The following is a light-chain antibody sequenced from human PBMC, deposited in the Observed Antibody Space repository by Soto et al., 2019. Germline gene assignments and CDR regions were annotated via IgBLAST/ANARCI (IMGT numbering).Light chain of an antibody. CDR1: QSVSSSY. V-gene: IGKV3-20*01. Sequence: EIVLTQSPGTLSLSPGERATLSCRASQSVSSSYLAWYQQKPGQAPRLLIYGASSRATGIPDRFSGSGSGTDFTLTISRLEPEDFAVYYCQQYGSSPPDTFGGGTTVEIK. CDR2: GAS. J-gene: IGKJ4*01. CDR3: QQYGSSPPDT.